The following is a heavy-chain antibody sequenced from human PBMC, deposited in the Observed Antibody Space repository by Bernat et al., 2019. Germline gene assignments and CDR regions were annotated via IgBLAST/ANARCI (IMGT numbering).Heavy chain of an antibody. CDR1: GFTFSSYA. CDR3: ARDRRLVPLDAFDI. CDR2: ISYDGSNK. V-gene: IGHV3-30*01. D-gene: IGHD6-19*01. J-gene: IGHJ3*02. Sequence: QVQLVESGGGVVQPGRSLRLSCAASGFTFSSYAMHWVRQAPGKGLEWVAVISYDGSNKYYADSVKGRFTISRDNSKNTLYLQMNSLRAEDTAVYYCARDRRLVPLDAFDIWGQGTMVTVSS.